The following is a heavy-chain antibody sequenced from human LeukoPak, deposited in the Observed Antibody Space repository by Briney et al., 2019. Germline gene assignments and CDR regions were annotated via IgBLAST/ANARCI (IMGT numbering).Heavy chain of an antibody. D-gene: IGHD3-9*01. V-gene: IGHV3-23*01. CDR2: ISGSGGST. CDR3: AKGSKLRYFDWLLHYYGMDV. J-gene: IGHJ6*02. CDR1: GFTFSSYA. Sequence: GGSLRLSCEASGFTFSSYAMSWVRQAPGKGLEWVSAISGSGGSTYYADSVKGRFTISRDNSKNTLYLQMNSLRAEDTAVYYCAKGSKLRYFDWLLHYYGMDVWGQGTTVTVSS.